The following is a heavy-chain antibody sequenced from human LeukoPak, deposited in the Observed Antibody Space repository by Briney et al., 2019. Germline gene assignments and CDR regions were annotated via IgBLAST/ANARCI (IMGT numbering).Heavy chain of an antibody. CDR2: INPNSGGT. V-gene: IGHV1-2*06. CDR1: GYTFTGYY. J-gene: IGHJ4*02. D-gene: IGHD4-17*01. Sequence: ASVKVSCKASGYTFTGYYMHWVRQAPGQGLEWIGRINPNSGGTNYAQKFQGRVTMTRDTSISTAYMELSRLRSDDTAVYYCARAIDYVPYYFDYWGQGTLVTVSS. CDR3: ARAIDYVPYYFDY.